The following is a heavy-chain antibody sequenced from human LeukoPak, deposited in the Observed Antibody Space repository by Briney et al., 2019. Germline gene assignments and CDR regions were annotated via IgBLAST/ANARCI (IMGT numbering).Heavy chain of an antibody. CDR3: AREPSGVLGLDC. D-gene: IGHD3-10*01. Sequence: PGGSLRLSCAASGFTFSSYEMNWVRQAPGKGLEWVSYISSSGSTIYYADSLRGRFTISRDNAKNSLFLQMNSLRAEDTAVYYCAREPSGVLGLDCWGQGTLVTVSS. J-gene: IGHJ4*02. CDR1: GFTFSSYE. CDR2: ISSSGSTI. V-gene: IGHV3-48*03.